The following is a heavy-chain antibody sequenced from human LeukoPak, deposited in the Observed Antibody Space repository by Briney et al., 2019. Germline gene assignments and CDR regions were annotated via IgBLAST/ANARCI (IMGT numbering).Heavy chain of an antibody. CDR1: GFTFDDYA. V-gene: IGHV3-9*01. J-gene: IGHJ4*02. D-gene: IGHD2-15*01. Sequence: GRSLRLSCAASGFTFDDYAMHWVRQAPGKGLEWVSGISWNSGSIGYADSVKGRFTISRDNAKNSLYLQMNSLRAEDTAVYYCAKVPYAYCSGGSCQFYFDYWGQGTLVTVSS. CDR2: ISWNSGSI. CDR3: AKVPYAYCSGGSCQFYFDY.